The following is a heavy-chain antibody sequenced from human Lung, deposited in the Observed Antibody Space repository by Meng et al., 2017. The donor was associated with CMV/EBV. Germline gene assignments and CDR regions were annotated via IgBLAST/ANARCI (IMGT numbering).Heavy chain of an antibody. CDR2: IKQDGSEK. Sequence: GEXXKISCAASGFTFSSYWMSWVRQAPGKGLEWVANIKQDGSEKYYVDSVKGRFTISRDNAKNSLYLQMNSLRAEDTAVYYCTTEEYFSYYYGMDVWGQGTXVTVSS. D-gene: IGHD2/OR15-2a*01. CDR3: TTEEYFSYYYGMDV. J-gene: IGHJ6*02. CDR1: GFTFSSYW. V-gene: IGHV3-7*01.